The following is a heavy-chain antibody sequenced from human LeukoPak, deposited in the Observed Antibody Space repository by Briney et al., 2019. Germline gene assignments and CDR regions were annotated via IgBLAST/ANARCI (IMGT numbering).Heavy chain of an antibody. J-gene: IGHJ3*02. V-gene: IGHV3-23*01. CDR1: VFTFSGYA. Sequence: TGGSLRLSCAASVFTFSGYAMSWVRQAPGKGLEWVSAISGSGGSTYYADSVKGRFTISRDNSKNTLYLQMNSLSTEDTAVYYCAKQMVRGVLDAFDIWGQGTMVTVSS. CDR2: ISGSGGST. D-gene: IGHD3-10*01. CDR3: AKQMVRGVLDAFDI.